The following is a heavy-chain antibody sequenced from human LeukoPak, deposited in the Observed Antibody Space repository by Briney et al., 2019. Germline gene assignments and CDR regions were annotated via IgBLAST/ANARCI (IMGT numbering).Heavy chain of an antibody. Sequence: SETLSLICTASGGSISSYYWSWIRQPPGKGLEWIGYIYTSGSTNYNPSLKSRVTISVDTSKNQVSLKVSSVTAADTAVYYCARAPTKIYYYMDVWGKGTTVTVSS. J-gene: IGHJ6*03. V-gene: IGHV4-4*09. CDR2: IYTSGST. D-gene: IGHD5-24*01. CDR3: ARAPTKIYYYMDV. CDR1: GGSISSYY.